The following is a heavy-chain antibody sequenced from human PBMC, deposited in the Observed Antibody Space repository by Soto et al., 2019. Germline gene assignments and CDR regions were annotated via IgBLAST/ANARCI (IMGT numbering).Heavy chain of an antibody. CDR1: GYTFTGYY. Sequence: ASVKVSCKASGYTFTGYYMHWVRQAPGQGLEWMGWINPNSGGTNYAQKFQGWVTMTRDTSISTAYMELSRLRSDDTAVYYCAREGGGGWQANGYYYYGMDVWGQGTTVTVSS. D-gene: IGHD2-15*01. V-gene: IGHV1-2*04. CDR2: INPNSGGT. CDR3: AREGGGGWQANGYYYYGMDV. J-gene: IGHJ6*02.